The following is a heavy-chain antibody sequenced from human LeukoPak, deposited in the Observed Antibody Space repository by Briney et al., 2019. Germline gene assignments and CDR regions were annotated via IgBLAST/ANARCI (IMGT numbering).Heavy chain of an antibody. CDR3: ARASLGWFGP. Sequence: GGSLRLSCAASGFTFSSYWMSWVRQAPGKGLEWVASIDQDGSDKFSVGSVKGRFTISRDNARNSLYLQMSSLTSEDTAVYFCARASLGWFGPWGQGTLVTVSS. J-gene: IGHJ5*02. CDR2: IDQDGSDK. CDR1: GFTFSSYW. D-gene: IGHD7-27*01. V-gene: IGHV3-7*01.